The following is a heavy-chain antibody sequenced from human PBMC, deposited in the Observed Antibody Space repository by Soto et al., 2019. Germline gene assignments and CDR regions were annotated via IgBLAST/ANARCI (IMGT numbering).Heavy chain of an antibody. J-gene: IGHJ4*02. V-gene: IGHV3-23*01. CDR2: ISESGTKT. Sequence: EVQLLESGGGLVQPGGSLRLSCAASGFTFNSYGMSWVRQAPGKGLEWVSTISESGTKTWYADSVKGRFTISRDNSKNTLYLQMNSLRAEDTAVYFCARDYYFDHWGQGTLVTVSS. CDR3: ARDYYFDH. CDR1: GFTFNSYG.